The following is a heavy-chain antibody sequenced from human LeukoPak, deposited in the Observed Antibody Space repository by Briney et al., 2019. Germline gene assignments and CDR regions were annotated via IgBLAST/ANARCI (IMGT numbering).Heavy chain of an antibody. CDR3: ARETSSPGAFDI. CDR2: ISSSSSYI. V-gene: IGHV3-21*01. CDR1: GFIFSSYA. J-gene: IGHJ3*02. Sequence: GGSLRLSCAASGFIFSSYAMSWVRQAPGKGLEWVSSISSSSSYIYYADSVKGRFTISRDNAKNSLYLQMNSLRAEDTAVYYCARETSSPGAFDIWGQGTMVTVSS.